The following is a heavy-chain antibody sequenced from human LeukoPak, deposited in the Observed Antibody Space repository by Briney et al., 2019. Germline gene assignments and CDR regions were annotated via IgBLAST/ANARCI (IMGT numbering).Heavy chain of an antibody. D-gene: IGHD5-24*01. J-gene: IGHJ4*02. V-gene: IGHV4-39*07. CDR1: GGSISSSTYY. CDR3: ARDRGGDGYNDY. Sequence: SETLSPTCTVSGGSISSSTYYWGWIRQPPGKGLEWIGTIYYSGSTYYNPSLKSRVTISVDTSKNQFSLKLSSVTAADTAVYYCARDRGGDGYNDYWGQGTLVTVSS. CDR2: IYYSGST.